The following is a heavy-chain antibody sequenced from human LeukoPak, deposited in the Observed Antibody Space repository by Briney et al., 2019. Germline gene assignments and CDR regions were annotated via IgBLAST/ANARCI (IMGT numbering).Heavy chain of an antibody. CDR1: GGTFSNYA. CDR2: IIPIFGTA. Sequence: GASVKVSCKASGGTFSNYAISWVRQAPGQGLEWMGGIIPIFGTANYAQKFQGRVTITADESTSTAYMELRSLRSGDTAVYYCAREVSTLFDYWGQGTLVTVSS. J-gene: IGHJ4*02. D-gene: IGHD5/OR15-5a*01. CDR3: AREVSTLFDY. V-gene: IGHV1-69*13.